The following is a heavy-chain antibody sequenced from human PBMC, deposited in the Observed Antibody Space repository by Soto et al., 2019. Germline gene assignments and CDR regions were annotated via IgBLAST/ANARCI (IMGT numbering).Heavy chain of an antibody. D-gene: IGHD2-21*02. CDR3: ARGSGTDTGDALDI. CDR2: ISGTGTFI. V-gene: IGHV3-21*06. CDR1: GFTFTRHS. Sequence: EVQLVESGGGLVKPGGSLRLSCAASGFTFTRHSMNWVRQAPGKGLEWVSCISGTGTFIYYSDSVKGRFTISRDDAKTSLYLQMNSLTAEDTAGYYCARGSGTDTGDALDIWGPGTMVTVSS. J-gene: IGHJ3*02.